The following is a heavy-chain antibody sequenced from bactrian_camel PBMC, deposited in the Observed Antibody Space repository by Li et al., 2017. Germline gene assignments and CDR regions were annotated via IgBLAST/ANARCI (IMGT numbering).Heavy chain of an antibody. D-gene: IGHD5*01. CDR3: AAREVRTSGWVLAPTYYDV. CDR2: IRRDGGET. Sequence: EVQLVESGGGSVQAGGSLRLSCVVSGHSRGSNCVGWYRLPPGRAPAEREGIAAIRRDGGETWYAASAKGRFTSSQDNAKNTVYLQIDNLKPEDTATYFCAAREVRTSGWVLAPTYYDVWGQGTQVTVS. V-gene: IGHV3S32*01. J-gene: IGHJ4*01. CDR1: GHSRGSNC.